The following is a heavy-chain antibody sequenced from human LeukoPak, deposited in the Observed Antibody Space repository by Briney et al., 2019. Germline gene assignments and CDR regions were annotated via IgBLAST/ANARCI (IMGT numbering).Heavy chain of an antibody. CDR1: GYTFTNYT. V-gene: IGHV7-4-1*02. D-gene: IGHD1-26*01. CDR3: ARVAVGATFYYGMDV. J-gene: IGHJ6*02. CDR2: INTNTGNP. Sequence: ASVKVTCKASGYTFTNYTINWVRLAPGQGLEWMGWINTNTGNPTYAQGFTGRFVFPLDTSVSTAYLQISSLKAEDTAVYYCARVAVGATFYYGMDVWGQGTTVTVSS.